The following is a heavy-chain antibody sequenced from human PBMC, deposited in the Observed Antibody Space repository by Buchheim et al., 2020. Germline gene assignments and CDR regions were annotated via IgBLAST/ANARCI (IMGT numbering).Heavy chain of an antibody. D-gene: IGHD5-18*01. Sequence: QVQLVESGGGVVQPGRSLRLSCAASGFTFSSYGMHWVRQAPGKGLEWVAVISYDGSNKYYADSVKGRFTISRDNSKNTLYLQMNSLRAEDTAVYYCAKDWANSYGYSGGRRDWYFDLWGRGTL. CDR1: GFTFSSYG. J-gene: IGHJ2*01. V-gene: IGHV3-30*18. CDR2: ISYDGSNK. CDR3: AKDWANSYGYSGGRRDWYFDL.